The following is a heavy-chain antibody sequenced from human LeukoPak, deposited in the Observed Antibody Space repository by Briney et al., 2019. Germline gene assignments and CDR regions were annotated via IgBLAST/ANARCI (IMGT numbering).Heavy chain of an antibody. CDR3: ARIPPNYYYYYMDV. Sequence: SETLSLTCTVSGGSISSYYWSWIRQPAGKGLEWIGRIYTSGSTNYSPSLKSRVTMSVDTSKNQFSLKLSSVTAADTAVYYCARIPPNYYYYYMDVWGKGTTVTVPS. CDR2: IYTSGST. J-gene: IGHJ6*03. CDR1: GGSISSYY. V-gene: IGHV4-4*07.